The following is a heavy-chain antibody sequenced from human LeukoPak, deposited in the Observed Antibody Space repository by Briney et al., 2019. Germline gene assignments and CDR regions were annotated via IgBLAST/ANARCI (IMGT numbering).Heavy chain of an antibody. D-gene: IGHD1-26*01. Sequence: PSETLSLTCTVSGYSISSGYYWGWIRQPPGKGLEWIGSIYDNGSTYYNPPLKSRVSISVDTSESQFPLKLNSVTAADTAVYYCARGRSGSYYDAFDIWGQGTMVTVSS. V-gene: IGHV4-38-2*02. CDR2: IYDNGST. CDR1: GYSISSGYY. J-gene: IGHJ3*02. CDR3: ARGRSGSYYDAFDI.